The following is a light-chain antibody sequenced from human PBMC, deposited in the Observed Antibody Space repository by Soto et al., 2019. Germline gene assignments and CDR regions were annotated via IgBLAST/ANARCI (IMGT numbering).Light chain of an antibody. CDR2: GAS. J-gene: IGKJ1*01. CDR1: QSVRSN. Sequence: EIVMTQSPATMSVSPGERATLSCRASQSVRSNLAWYQQKPGQGPRLLIYGASSRATGIPDRFSGSGSGTDFTLIISRLEPEDFAMYYCQQYGSSPRTFGQGTKVDIK. CDR3: QQYGSSPRT. V-gene: IGKV3-20*01.